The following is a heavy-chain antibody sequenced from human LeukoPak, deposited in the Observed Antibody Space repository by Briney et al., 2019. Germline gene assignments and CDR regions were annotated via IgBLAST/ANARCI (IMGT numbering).Heavy chain of an antibody. D-gene: IGHD2/OR15-2a*01. CDR2: IKQDGSET. CDR1: GFTFSNYW. Sequence: GGSLRLSCAASGFTFSNYWMSWVRQAPGRGLEWVANIKQDGSETYYVDSVTGRFTISRDNAKNSLSLQMNSLRAEDTAVYYCAREGNRRSFDYWGQGTLVTVSS. V-gene: IGHV3-7*01. CDR3: AREGNRRSFDY. J-gene: IGHJ4*02.